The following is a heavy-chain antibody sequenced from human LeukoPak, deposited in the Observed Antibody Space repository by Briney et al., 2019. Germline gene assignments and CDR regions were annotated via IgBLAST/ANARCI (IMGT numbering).Heavy chain of an antibody. D-gene: IGHD3-22*01. CDR1: GESFSYNY. CDR3: ARGLGPMSPSLDY. Sequence: PSDTLSLTCAASGESFSYNYWTWVRQPPGKGLEWIGDINHSGRVNYRPSLKSRVTISVDTSKSQFSLKLSAVTAADTAVYYCARGLGPMSPSLDYWGQGSLVTVSS. CDR2: INHSGRV. V-gene: IGHV4-34*01. J-gene: IGHJ4*02.